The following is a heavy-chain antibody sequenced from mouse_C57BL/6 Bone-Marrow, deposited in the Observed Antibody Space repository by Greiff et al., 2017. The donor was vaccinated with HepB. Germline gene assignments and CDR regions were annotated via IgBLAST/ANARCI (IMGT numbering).Heavy chain of an antibody. J-gene: IGHJ4*01. CDR3: ARNYDGYCYYYAMDY. D-gene: IGHD2-3*01. Sequence: QVQLQQSGPGLVQPSQSLSITCTVSGFSLTSYGVHWVRQSPGKGLEWLGVIWSGGSTDYNAAFISRLSISKDNSKSQVFFKMNSLQADDTAIYYCARNYDGYCYYYAMDYWGQGTSVTVSS. CDR2: IWSGGST. V-gene: IGHV2-2*01. CDR1: GFSLTSYG.